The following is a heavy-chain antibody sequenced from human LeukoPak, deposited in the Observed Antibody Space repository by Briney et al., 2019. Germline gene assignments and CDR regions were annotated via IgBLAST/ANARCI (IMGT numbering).Heavy chain of an antibody. D-gene: IGHD3-22*01. CDR3: ASSSDYYYLNWFDP. CDR1: GGSISSSSYY. V-gene: IGHV4-39*07. Sequence: SETLSLTCTVSGGSISSSSYYWGWIRQPPGKGLEWIGSIYYSGSTYYNPSLKSRVTISVDTSKNQFSLKLSSVTAADTAVYYCASSSDYYYLNWFDPWGQGTLVTVSS. J-gene: IGHJ5*02. CDR2: IYYSGST.